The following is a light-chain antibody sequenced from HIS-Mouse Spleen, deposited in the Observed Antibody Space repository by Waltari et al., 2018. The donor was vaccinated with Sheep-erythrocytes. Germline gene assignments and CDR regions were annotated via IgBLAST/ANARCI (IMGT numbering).Light chain of an antibody. V-gene: IGKV1-39*01. CDR3: QQSYSTPQFT. CDR2: AES. J-gene: IGKJ3*01. CDR1: QSISSY. Sequence: DIQTTQSPSSLSASVGDRVTITCRASQSISSYLNWDHQKPGKAPKLLIYAESSLQSGVPSRFSGSGSGTDFTLTISSLQPEDFATYYCQQSYSTPQFTFGPGTKVDIK.